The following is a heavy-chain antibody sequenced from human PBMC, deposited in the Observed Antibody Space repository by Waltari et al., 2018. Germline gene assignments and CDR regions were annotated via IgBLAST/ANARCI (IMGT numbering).Heavy chain of an antibody. CDR2: IDTRNAGP. CDR1: GYPFFNYA. J-gene: IGHJ4*02. CDR3: AGYADWGRRNFQLDY. Sequence: QVQLVQSESEWKKTGASVKISCKASGYPFFNYALNWVRQAPGQGLGWMGWIDTRNAGPTYAQDFTGLFFFSLDISVRTAYLLITDLGPEDTAVYFCAGYADWGRRNFQLDYWGQGTQVAVSS. V-gene: IGHV7-4-1*02. D-gene: IGHD7-27*01.